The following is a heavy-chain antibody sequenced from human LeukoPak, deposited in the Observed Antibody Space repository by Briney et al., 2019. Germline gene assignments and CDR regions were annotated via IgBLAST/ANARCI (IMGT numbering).Heavy chain of an antibody. D-gene: IGHD4-17*01. J-gene: IGHJ5*02. CDR1: GYTFTSYG. V-gene: IGHV1-18*01. CDR3: ARGLHTVTTLNWFDP. Sequence: ASVKVSCKPSGYTFTSYGISWVRQAPGQGLEWMGWISAYNGNTNYAQKLQGRVTMTTDTSTSTAYMELRSLRSDDTAVYYCARGLHTVTTLNWFDPWGQGTLVTVSS. CDR2: ISAYNGNT.